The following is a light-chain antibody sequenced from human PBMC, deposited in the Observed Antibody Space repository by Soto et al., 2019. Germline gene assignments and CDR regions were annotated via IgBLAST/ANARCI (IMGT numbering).Light chain of an antibody. CDR1: QTISSW. J-gene: IGKJ5*01. CDR2: KAS. V-gene: IGKV1-5*03. CDR3: QQLNSYPH. Sequence: DIQMTQSPSTLSGSVGDRVTITCRASQTISSWLAWYQQKPGKAPKLLIYKASTLKSGVPSRFGGSGSGTEFTLTISSLQPDDFATYYCQQLNSYPHFGQGTRLEIK.